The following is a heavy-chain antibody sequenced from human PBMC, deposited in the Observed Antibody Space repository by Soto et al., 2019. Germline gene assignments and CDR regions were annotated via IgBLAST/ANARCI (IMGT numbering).Heavy chain of an antibody. CDR3: ARSDRDYAYALNV. V-gene: IGHV3-53*01. J-gene: IGHJ6*02. CDR1: GFTVSDNY. D-gene: IGHD3-16*01. Sequence: EAQLVESGGGLIQPGVSLRLSCAASGFTVSDNYITWVRQAPGKGLEWVSLLYSGGRIYYADSVKGRFTISRDTSKTALYLQMNSLRTEDPAVYYCARSDRDYAYALNVWGQGTTVTVS. CDR2: LYSGGRI.